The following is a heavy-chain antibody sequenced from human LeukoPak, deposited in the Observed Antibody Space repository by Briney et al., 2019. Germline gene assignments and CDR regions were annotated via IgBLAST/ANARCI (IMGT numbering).Heavy chain of an antibody. Sequence: SETLSLTCTVSGDSISSYYWSWIRQPPGKGLEWIGYIYYSGSTNYNPSLKSRVTISVDTSKNQFSLKLSSVTAADTAVYYCARRRYSSRFDYWGQGTRVTVSS. J-gene: IGHJ4*02. CDR3: ARRRYSSRFDY. CDR2: IYYSGST. D-gene: IGHD6-13*01. CDR1: GDSISSYY. V-gene: IGHV4-59*01.